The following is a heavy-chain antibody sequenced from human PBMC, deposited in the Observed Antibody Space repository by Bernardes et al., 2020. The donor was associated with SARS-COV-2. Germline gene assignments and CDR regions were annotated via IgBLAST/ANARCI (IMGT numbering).Heavy chain of an antibody. Sequence: ASVKVSCMVSGYTLTALSMHWVRQAPGKGLEWMGGFDPEDGETIYAQKFQGRVTMTEDTSTDTAYMELSSLRSEDTAVYYCATDQRYYDILTGRTYYYGMDVWGQGTTVTVSS. CDR3: ATDQRYYDILTGRTYYYGMDV. V-gene: IGHV1-24*01. J-gene: IGHJ6*02. CDR1: GYTLTALS. D-gene: IGHD3-9*01. CDR2: FDPEDGET.